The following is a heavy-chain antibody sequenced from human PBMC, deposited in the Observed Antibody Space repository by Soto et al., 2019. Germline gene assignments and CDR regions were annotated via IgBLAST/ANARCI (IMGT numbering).Heavy chain of an antibody. CDR1: GYTFFTYD. V-gene: IGHV1-18*01. D-gene: IGHD5-12*01. CDR2: ISTYSGDT. Sequence: ASVKVSCKASGYTFFTYDISWVRRAPGQGLEWMGWISTYSGDTKYAQKFQGRVTMTTDTSTTTAYLELRSLRSDDTAVYYCARHHGPTTSENWCDPWGQGTLVTVSS. J-gene: IGHJ5*02. CDR3: ARHHGPTTSENWCDP.